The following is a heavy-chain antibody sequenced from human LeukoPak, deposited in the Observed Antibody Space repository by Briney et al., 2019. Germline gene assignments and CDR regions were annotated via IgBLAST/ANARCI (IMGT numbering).Heavy chain of an antibody. J-gene: IGHJ4*02. Sequence: SVKVSCKVSGGTFSSYAINWVRQAPGQGLEWMGGIIPFFATANYAQKFQGRVTITADESTSTAYMDLSSRRSEDTVVYHCARRETVVTARFDYWGQGSLVTVSS. CDR3: ARRETVVTARFDY. CDR1: GGTFSSYA. D-gene: IGHD4-23*01. V-gene: IGHV1-69*01. CDR2: IIPFFATA.